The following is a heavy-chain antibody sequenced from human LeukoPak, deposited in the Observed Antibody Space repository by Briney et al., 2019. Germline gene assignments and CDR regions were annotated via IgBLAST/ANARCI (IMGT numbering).Heavy chain of an antibody. Sequence: PGGSLRLSCAAPGFTFSSYAMSWVRQAPGKGLEWVSAISGSGGSTYYADSVKGRFTISRDNSKNTLYLQMNSLRAEDTAVYYCAKDSMGGVWPGEHPSHWFDPWGQGTLVTVSS. CDR3: AKDSMGGVWPGEHPSHWFDP. V-gene: IGHV3-23*01. D-gene: IGHD1-26*01. J-gene: IGHJ5*02. CDR2: ISGSGGST. CDR1: GFTFSSYA.